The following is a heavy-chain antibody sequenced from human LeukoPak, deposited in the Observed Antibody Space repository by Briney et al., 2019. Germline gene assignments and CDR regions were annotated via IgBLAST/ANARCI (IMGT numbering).Heavy chain of an antibody. J-gene: IGHJ4*02. CDR1: GGSISSGGYY. CDR3: ARDSGDYETPHFDY. CDR2: IYHSGST. Sequence: SETLSLTCTVSGGSISSGGYYWSWIRQPPGKGLEWIGYIYHSGSTYYNPSLKSRVTISVDRSKNQFSLKLSSVTAADTAVYYCARDSGDYETPHFDYWGQGTLVTVSS. V-gene: IGHV4-30-2*01. D-gene: IGHD4-17*01.